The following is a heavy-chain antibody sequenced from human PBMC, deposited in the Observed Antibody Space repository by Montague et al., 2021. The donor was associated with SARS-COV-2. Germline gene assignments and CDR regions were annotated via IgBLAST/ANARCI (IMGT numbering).Heavy chain of an antibody. CDR2: ISISGST. J-gene: IGHJ4*02. Sequence: TLSLTCTVSGGSITSYFWSWIRQPAGKGLEWIGRISISGSTNYNPSLKSRVTISVDTSKNQFSLKLSSVTAADAAVYYCARDIAVAGLFDYWGQGTLVTVSS. V-gene: IGHV4-4*07. D-gene: IGHD6-19*01. CDR3: ARDIAVAGLFDY. CDR1: GGSITSYF.